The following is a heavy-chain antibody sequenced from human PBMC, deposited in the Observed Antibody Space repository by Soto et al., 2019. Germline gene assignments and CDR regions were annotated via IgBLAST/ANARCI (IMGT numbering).Heavy chain of an antibody. D-gene: IGHD4-17*01. CDR3: AKASFGDYVGYYYYYYYMDV. V-gene: IGHV3-23*01. CDR1: GFTFSNYA. J-gene: IGHJ6*03. Sequence: GGSLRLSCAASGFTFSNYAMSWVRQAPEKGLERVSAISGSGGSTYYADSVKGRFTISRDNSKNTLYLQMNSLRAEDTAVYYCAKASFGDYVGYYYYYYYMDVWGKGTTVTVS. CDR2: ISGSGGST.